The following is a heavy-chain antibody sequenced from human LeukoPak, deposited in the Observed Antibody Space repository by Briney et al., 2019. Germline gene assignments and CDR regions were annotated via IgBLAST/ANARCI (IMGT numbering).Heavy chain of an antibody. J-gene: IGHJ4*02. CDR1: GGTFSSYA. V-gene: IGHV1-69*05. Sequence: SVKVSCKASGGTFSSYAISWVRQAPGQGLEWMGGIIPIFGTANYAQKLQGRVTMTTDTSTSTAYMELRSLRSDDTAVYYCARLVGAEDYWGQGTLVTVSS. CDR2: IIPIFGTA. CDR3: ARLVGAEDY. D-gene: IGHD1-26*01.